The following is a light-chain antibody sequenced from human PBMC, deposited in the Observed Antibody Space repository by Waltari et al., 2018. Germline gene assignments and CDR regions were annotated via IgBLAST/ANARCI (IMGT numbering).Light chain of an antibody. V-gene: IGKV4-1*01. CDR1: QSVLYSSNNNNY. CDR2: WAS. CDR3: LQYYSTPPGT. J-gene: IGKJ1*01. Sequence: MTQSPDSLAVSLGERAPINCKSSQSVLYSSNNNNYLAWYQQKPGQSPKLLIYWASTRESGVPDRFSGSGSGTDFTLTISSLQAEDVAIYYCLQYYSTPPGTFGQGTKVEIK.